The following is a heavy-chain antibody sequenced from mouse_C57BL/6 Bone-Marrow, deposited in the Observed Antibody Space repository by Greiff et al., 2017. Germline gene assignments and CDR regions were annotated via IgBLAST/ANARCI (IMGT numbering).Heavy chain of an antibody. CDR2: IDPSDSYT. V-gene: IGHV1-69*01. CDR3: ASEVGGGFAD. J-gene: IGHJ3*01. Sequence: QVQLQQPGAALVMPGASVKLSCKASGYTFTSYWMHWVKQRPGQGLEWIGEIDPSDSYTNYNQKFKGKATLTVDKSSSTSYMQLSSLTSVDSAVYYCASEVGGGFADWGQGTLVTVAA. D-gene: IGHD1-1*02. CDR1: GYTFTSYW.